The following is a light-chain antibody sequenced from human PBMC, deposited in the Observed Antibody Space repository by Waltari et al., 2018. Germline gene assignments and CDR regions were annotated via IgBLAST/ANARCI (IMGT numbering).Light chain of an antibody. V-gene: IGLV2-14*01. CDR3: ASYTSSGTLV. Sequence: QSALTQPASVSGSPGQSITISCTGTSSDIGGYQYVSWYQQHPGRAPNLILYEVSDRPSGISYRFSGSKSGSTASLTIAGLQAEDEGHYYCASYTSSGTLVFGGGTELTVL. J-gene: IGLJ3*02. CDR1: SSDIGGYQY. CDR2: EVS.